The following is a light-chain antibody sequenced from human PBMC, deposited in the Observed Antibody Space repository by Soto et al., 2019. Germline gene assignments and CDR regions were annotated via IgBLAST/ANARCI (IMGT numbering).Light chain of an antibody. CDR3: QQRCNWLT. J-gene: IGKJ4*01. V-gene: IGKV3-11*01. CDR2: DAS. CDR1: QSVSSY. Sequence: EIVLTQSPATLSLSPGERATLSCRASQSVSSYLAWYQPKPGQAHRLLIYDASHRATGIAARFSGSGSGTDFPITSSRREPEDVAVYYCQQRCNWLTFGGGTKVELK.